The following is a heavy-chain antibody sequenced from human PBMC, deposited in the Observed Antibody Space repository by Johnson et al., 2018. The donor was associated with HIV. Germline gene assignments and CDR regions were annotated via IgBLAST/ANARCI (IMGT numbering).Heavy chain of an antibody. D-gene: IGHD6-13*01. V-gene: IGHV3-30-3*02. J-gene: IGHJ3*02. CDR2: MSYDGSNK. Sequence: QVQLVESGGGVVQPGGSLRLSCAASGFTFSNYAMQWVRQAPGKGLKWVAVMSYDGSNKYYADSVKGRFTISRDNSKNTLYLQMNSLRAEDTAVYYCAKAPSSSWHAFDIWGQGTMVTVSS. CDR3: AKAPSSSWHAFDI. CDR1: GFTFSNYA.